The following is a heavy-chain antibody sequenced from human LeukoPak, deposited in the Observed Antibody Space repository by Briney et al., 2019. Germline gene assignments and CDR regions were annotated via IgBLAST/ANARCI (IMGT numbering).Heavy chain of an antibody. J-gene: IGHJ4*02. CDR3: ARARYYGSGSYYLSDY. CDR1: GYTFTGYY. D-gene: IGHD3-10*01. V-gene: IGHV1-2*06. Sequence: ASVKVSCKASGYTFTGYYMHWVRQAPGQGLEWMGRINPNSGGTNYAQKFQGRVTMTRDTSISTAYMELSRLRSDDTAVYCCARARYYGSGSYYLSDYWGQGTLVTVSS. CDR2: INPNSGGT.